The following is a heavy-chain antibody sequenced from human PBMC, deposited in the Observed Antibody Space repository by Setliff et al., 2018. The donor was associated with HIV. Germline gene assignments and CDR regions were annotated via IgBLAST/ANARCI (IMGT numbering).Heavy chain of an antibody. V-gene: IGHV4-39*01. CDR2: VYSSAST. J-gene: IGHJ4*02. CDR1: GVSTSSSSYY. CDR3: VRQGAVTGNSFDT. D-gene: IGHD6-19*01. Sequence: SETMSLTCTVSGVSTSSSSYYWGWIRQPPGKGLEWIGSVYSSASTYYNPSLKSRLTISVDTSKNHFSLRLSTVTAADPAVYYCVRQGAVTGNSFDTWGPGALVTVSS.